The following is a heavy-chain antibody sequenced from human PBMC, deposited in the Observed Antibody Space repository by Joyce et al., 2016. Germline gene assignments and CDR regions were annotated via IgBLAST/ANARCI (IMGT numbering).Heavy chain of an antibody. V-gene: IGHV3-49*05. D-gene: IGHD2-15*01. CDR1: GFIFGDYA. CDR3: TRIGDCSGGSCYEGWFDP. J-gene: IGHJ5*02. Sequence: EVQLVESGGGLVKPGRSLRLSCTSSGFIFGDYAMNWFREAPGKGREWVGFIRRKAYGGTTDYAASVKGRFTISRDDSKSIAYLQMNSLKTEDTAVYYCTRIGDCSGGSCYEGWFDPWGQGTLVTVSS. CDR2: IRRKAYGGTT.